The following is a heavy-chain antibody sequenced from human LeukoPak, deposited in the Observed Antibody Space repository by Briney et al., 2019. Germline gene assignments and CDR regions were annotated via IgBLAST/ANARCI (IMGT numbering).Heavy chain of an antibody. CDR1: GFTFRTSW. V-gene: IGHV3-74*01. CDR3: ARDRGGYGPTTTDY. Sequence: GGSLILSCAASGFTFRTSWMHWVRQVPGKGPVWVSRIDIDGSSTIYADSVMGRFTISRDNAKNTLYLQMNSLRAEDTAVYYCARDRGGYGPTTTDYWGQGTLVTVSS. CDR2: IDIDGSST. D-gene: IGHD5-18*01. J-gene: IGHJ4*02.